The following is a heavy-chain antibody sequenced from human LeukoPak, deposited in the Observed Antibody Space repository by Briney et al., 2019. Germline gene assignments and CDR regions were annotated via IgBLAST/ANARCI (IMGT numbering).Heavy chain of an antibody. J-gene: IGHJ3*02. D-gene: IGHD6-6*01. CDR1: GGTFSSYA. Sequence: SVKVSCKASGGTFSSYAISWVRQAPGQGLEWMGGIIPIFGTANYAQKFQGRVTITADESTSTAYMELSSLRSEDTAVYYCASPSSSYHDAFDIWGQGTMVTVSS. CDR3: ASPSSSYHDAFDI. V-gene: IGHV1-69*13. CDR2: IIPIFGTA.